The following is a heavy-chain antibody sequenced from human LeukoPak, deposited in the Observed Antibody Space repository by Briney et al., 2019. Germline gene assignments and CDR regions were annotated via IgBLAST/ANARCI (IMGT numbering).Heavy chain of an antibody. CDR2: ISSSSSTI. D-gene: IGHD3-3*01. CDR1: GFTFSSYS. J-gene: IGHJ1*01. V-gene: IGHV3-48*01. CDR3: ARDGYDFWSGYYSTAEYFRH. Sequence: PGGSLRLSCAASGFTFSSYSMNWVRQAPGKGLEWVSYISSSSSTIYYADSVKGRFTISRDNAKNSLYLQMNSLRAEDTAVYYCARDGYDFWSGYYSTAEYFRHWGQGTLVTVSS.